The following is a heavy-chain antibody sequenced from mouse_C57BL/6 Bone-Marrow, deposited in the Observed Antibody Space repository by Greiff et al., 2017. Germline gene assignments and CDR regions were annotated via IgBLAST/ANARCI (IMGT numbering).Heavy chain of an antibody. V-gene: IGHV5-4*03. CDR1: GFTFSSYA. Sequence: EVKVVESGGGLVKPGGSLKLSCAASGFTFSSYAMSWVRQTPEKRLEWVATISDGGSYTYYPDNVKGRFTISRDNANNNLYLQMSHLKSEATAMYYCARCPYGGSYYYAMDYWGQGTSVTVSS. J-gene: IGHJ4*01. D-gene: IGHD1-1*01. CDR3: ARCPYGGSYYYAMDY. CDR2: ISDGGSYT.